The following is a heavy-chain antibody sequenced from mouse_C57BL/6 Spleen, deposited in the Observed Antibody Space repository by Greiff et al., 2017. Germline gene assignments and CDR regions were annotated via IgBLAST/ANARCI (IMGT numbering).Heavy chain of an antibody. V-gene: IGHV1-52*01. Sequence: QVQLQQSGAELVKPGSSVKLSCKASGYTFTSYWMHWVKQRPVQGLEWIGNIDPADSETHYNPKFKDKATLTADKSSSTAYMQLSSLTAEDSAVYYCARSHYYGSRKYYAMDYWGKGTSDSV. CDR2: IDPADSET. J-gene: IGHJ4*01. CDR1: GYTFTSYW. CDR3: ARSHYYGSRKYYAMDY. D-gene: IGHD1-1*01.